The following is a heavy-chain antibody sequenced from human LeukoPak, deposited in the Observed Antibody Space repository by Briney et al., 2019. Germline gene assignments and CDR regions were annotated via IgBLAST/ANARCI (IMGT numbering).Heavy chain of an antibody. D-gene: IGHD1-26*01. Sequence: SETLSLTCTVSGGSISGYYWSWIRQPPGKALEWIGYNYYNENTNYNPSLKSRATISVDTSKNQFSLKLSSVTAADTAVYYCARDLGSPHFDYWGQGTLVTVSS. CDR3: ARDLGSPHFDY. CDR2: NYYNENT. V-gene: IGHV4-59*12. J-gene: IGHJ4*02. CDR1: GGSISGYY.